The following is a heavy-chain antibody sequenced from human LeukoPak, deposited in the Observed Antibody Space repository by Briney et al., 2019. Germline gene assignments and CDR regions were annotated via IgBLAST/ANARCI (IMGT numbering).Heavy chain of an antibody. V-gene: IGHV6-1*01. CDR1: GDRVSSNTVV. Sequence: SQPLSLPCSISGDRVSSNTVVWNWVTQSPSRGLEWLVRTFYRSKQNNQYALTVKSRITINPDTSKNQFSLQLDSVTPEDTAMYYCARGYYGMDVWGQGTTVTVSS. CDR2: TFYRSKQNN. J-gene: IGHJ6*02. CDR3: ARGYYGMDV.